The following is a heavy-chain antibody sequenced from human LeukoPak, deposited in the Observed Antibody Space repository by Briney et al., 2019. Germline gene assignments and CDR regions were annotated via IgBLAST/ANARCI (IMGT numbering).Heavy chain of an antibody. CDR3: SRDLVPAATHDAFDI. J-gene: IGHJ3*02. CDR2: IIPIFGTA. CDR1: GGTFSCYA. V-gene: IGHV1-69*13. D-gene: IGHD2-2*01. Sequence: SVKVSCKASGGTFSCYAISWVRQAPGQGLEWMGGIIPIFGTANYAQKFQGRVTITADESTSTAYMELSSLRSEDTAVYYCSRDLVPAATHDAFDIWGQGTMVTVSS.